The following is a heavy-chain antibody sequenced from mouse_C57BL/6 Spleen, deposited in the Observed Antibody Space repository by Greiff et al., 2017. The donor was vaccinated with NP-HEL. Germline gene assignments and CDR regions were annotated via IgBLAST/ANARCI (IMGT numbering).Heavy chain of an antibody. J-gene: IGHJ2*01. CDR1: GFTFSDYY. CDR2: INYDGSST. Sequence: EVKLMESEGGLVQPGSSMKLSCTASGFTFSDYYMAWVRQVPEKGLEWVANINYDGSSTYYLDSLKSRFIISRDNAKNILYLQMSSLKSEDTATYYCARAYYSNTCDYWGQGTTLTVSS. D-gene: IGHD2-5*01. V-gene: IGHV5-16*01. CDR3: ARAYYSNTCDY.